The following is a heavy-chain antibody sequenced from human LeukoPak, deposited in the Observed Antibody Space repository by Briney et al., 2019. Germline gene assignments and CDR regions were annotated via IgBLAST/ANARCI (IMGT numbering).Heavy chain of an antibody. CDR2: IRYDGSNT. D-gene: IGHD1-26*01. Sequence: PGGSLRLSCAASGFTFNNYGMHWVRQAPGKGLEWVAFIRYDGSNTYYADSVKGRFTISRDNSKNTLYLHMNRLRAEDTAVYYCARDDGSYSRSPGFDNWGQGTLVTVSS. V-gene: IGHV3-30*02. J-gene: IGHJ4*02. CDR1: GFTFNNYG. CDR3: ARDDGSYSRSPGFDN.